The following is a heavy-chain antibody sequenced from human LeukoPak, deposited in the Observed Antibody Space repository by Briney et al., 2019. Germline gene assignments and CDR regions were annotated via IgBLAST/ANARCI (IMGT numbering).Heavy chain of an antibody. V-gene: IGHV4-59*01. CDR3: ARGASGYSYG. CDR1: GGPLRSYY. J-gene: IGHJ4*02. Sequence: SETLSLTCTITGGPLRSYYWSWLPQPPAKGLEWIGYIYYSGSTNYNPSLKSRVTISIDTSKNQFSLSLSSVTAADTAVYYCARGASGYSYGWGQGTLVTVSS. D-gene: IGHD5-18*01. CDR2: IYYSGST.